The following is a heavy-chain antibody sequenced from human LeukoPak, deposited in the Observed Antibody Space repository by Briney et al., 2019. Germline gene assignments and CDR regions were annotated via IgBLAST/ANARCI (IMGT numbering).Heavy chain of an antibody. CDR3: ARPYYYGSGSYYSSNWFDP. Sequence: SETLSLTCTVSGGSISSSSYYWGWIRQPPGKGLEWIGSIYYSGSTYYNPSLKSRVTISVDTSKNQFSLKLSSVTAADTAVYYCARPYYYGSGSYYSSNWFDPWGQGTLVTVSS. V-gene: IGHV4-39*07. J-gene: IGHJ5*02. CDR2: IYYSGST. CDR1: GGSISSSSYY. D-gene: IGHD3-10*01.